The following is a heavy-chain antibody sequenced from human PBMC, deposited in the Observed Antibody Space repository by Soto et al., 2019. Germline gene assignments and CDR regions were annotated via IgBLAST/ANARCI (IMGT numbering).Heavy chain of an antibody. Sequence: SVKVSCKASGFTFTSSAVQWVRQARGQRLEWIGWIVVGSGNTNYAQKFQERVTITRDMSTSTAYMELSSLRSEDTAVYYCAADGVGATEGYYYYYGMDVWGQGITVTVSS. V-gene: IGHV1-58*01. CDR2: IVVGSGNT. CDR1: GFTFTSSA. J-gene: IGHJ6*02. D-gene: IGHD1-26*01. CDR3: AADGVGATEGYYYYYGMDV.